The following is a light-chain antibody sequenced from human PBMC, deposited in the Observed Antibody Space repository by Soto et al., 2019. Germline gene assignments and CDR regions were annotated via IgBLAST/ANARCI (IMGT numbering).Light chain of an antibody. CDR3: QQYASSPLT. CDR1: QSVRSNY. J-gene: IGKJ4*01. Sequence: EIVLTQSPGTLSLSSGERATLSCRASQSVRSNYLAWYQQKPGQAPRLLIYGASSRGTGIPDRFGGSGSGTDFTLTIRRLEPEDFAVYYCQQYASSPLTFGGGTKVEIK. CDR2: GAS. V-gene: IGKV3-20*01.